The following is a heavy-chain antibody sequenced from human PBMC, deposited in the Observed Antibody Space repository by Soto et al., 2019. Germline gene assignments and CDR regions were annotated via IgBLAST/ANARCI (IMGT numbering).Heavy chain of an antibody. J-gene: IGHJ3*02. Sequence: PSETLSLTCTVSGGSISSYYWSWIRQPPGKGLEWIGYIYYSGSTNYNPSLKSRVTISVDTSKNQFSLKLSSVTAADTAVYYCARVRGGAFDIWGQGTMVTVSS. D-gene: IGHD3-10*01. V-gene: IGHV4-59*01. CDR1: GGSISSYY. CDR2: IYYSGST. CDR3: ARVRGGAFDI.